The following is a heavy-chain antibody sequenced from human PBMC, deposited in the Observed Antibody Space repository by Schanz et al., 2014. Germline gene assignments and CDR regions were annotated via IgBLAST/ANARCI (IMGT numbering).Heavy chain of an antibody. V-gene: IGHV3-66*01. D-gene: IGHD6-19*01. J-gene: IGHJ4*02. Sequence: EVQLLESGGGLVRPGGSLRLSCAASGFTVSSNHMSWVRQAPGKGLEWVSTIYASGATYYADSVKRRFTISRDISKNTLHLQMNSLRAEDTAVYYCAKLSSSGRLAGYFDYWGQGALVTVSS. CDR3: AKLSSSGRLAGYFDY. CDR2: IYASGAT. CDR1: GFTVSSNH.